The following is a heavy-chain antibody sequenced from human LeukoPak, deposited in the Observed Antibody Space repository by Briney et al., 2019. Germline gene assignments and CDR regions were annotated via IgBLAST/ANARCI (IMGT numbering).Heavy chain of an antibody. D-gene: IGHD6-6*01. V-gene: IGHV3-48*01. CDR1: GFTFSSYS. Sequence: GGSLRLSCAVSGFTFSSYSMAWVRQAPGKGLEWVSYISSTSSTVYYADSVKGRFTISRDNVKNSLYLQMNSLRAEDTAVYYCARGRDSSSSYPGYWGQGTLVTVSS. CDR2: ISSTSSTV. CDR3: ARGRDSSSSYPGY. J-gene: IGHJ4*02.